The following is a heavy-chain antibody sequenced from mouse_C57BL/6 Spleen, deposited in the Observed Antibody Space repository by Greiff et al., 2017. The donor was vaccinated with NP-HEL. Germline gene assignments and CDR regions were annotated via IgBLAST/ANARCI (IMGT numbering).Heavy chain of an antibody. CDR1: GFTFSDYG. V-gene: IGHV5-17*01. CDR2: ISSGSSTI. CDR3: AKESYWYFDV. Sequence: EVQRVESGGGLVKPGGSLKLSCAASGFTFSDYGMHWVRQAPEKGLEWVAYISSGSSTIYYADTVKGRFTISRDNAKNTLFLQMTSLRSEDTAMYYCAKESYWYFDVWGTGTTVTVSS. J-gene: IGHJ1*03.